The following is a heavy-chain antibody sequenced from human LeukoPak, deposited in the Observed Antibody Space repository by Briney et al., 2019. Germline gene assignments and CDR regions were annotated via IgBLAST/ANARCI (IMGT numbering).Heavy chain of an antibody. CDR2: IYYSGST. J-gene: IGHJ6*03. CDR1: GYSTSSGYY. D-gene: IGHD3-10*01. CDR3: ARYGSGTSYMDV. Sequence: SETLSLTCTVSGYSTSSGYYWGWIRQPPGKGLEWIGYIYYSGSTNYNPSLKSRVTISVDTSKNQFSLKVSSVTAADTAVYYCARYGSGTSYMDVWGKGTTVTVSS. V-gene: IGHV4-61*01.